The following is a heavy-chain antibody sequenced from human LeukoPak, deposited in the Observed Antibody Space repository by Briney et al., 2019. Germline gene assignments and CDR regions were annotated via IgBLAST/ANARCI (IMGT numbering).Heavy chain of an antibody. Sequence: SETLSLTCAVYGGSITGYYWSWIRQTPGRGLEWVGEIHYTGATSYNPSLKGRATISTDTSKNQFSLRLSSVTAADTAVYYCARGNILTGYCFDFWGQGALVTVSS. CDR3: ARGNILTGYCFDF. V-gene: IGHV4-34*01. D-gene: IGHD3-9*01. J-gene: IGHJ4*02. CDR1: GGSITGYY. CDR2: IHYTGAT.